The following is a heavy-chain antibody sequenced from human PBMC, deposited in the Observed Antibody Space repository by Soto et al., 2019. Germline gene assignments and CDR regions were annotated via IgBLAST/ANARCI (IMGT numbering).Heavy chain of an antibody. CDR2: ISYDGSNK. D-gene: IGHD3-10*01. J-gene: IGHJ4*02. V-gene: IGHV3-30-3*01. CDR3: ASFAGSGSYAANFDY. Sequence: QVQLVESGGGVVQPGRSLRLSCAASGFTFSSYAMHWVRQAPGKGLEWVAVISYDGSNKYYADSVKGRFTISRDNSKNTLYLQMNSLRAEDTAVYYCASFAGSGSYAANFDYWGQGTLVTVSS. CDR1: GFTFSSYA.